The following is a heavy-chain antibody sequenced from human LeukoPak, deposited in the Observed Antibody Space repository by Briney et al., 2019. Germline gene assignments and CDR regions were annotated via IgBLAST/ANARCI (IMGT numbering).Heavy chain of an antibody. CDR1: GPSITTYY. V-gene: IGHV4-59*08. J-gene: IGHJ6*03. Sequence: SQSLSLTWTVSGPSITTYYWSWSRQPPGKGLEWIGYMYTTGNTNHSPSLASRVTLSLDASKNQLSLTLSSVTAADTAVYYCAKHDTLFGAAHFYMDVWGKGTTVTVSS. D-gene: IGHD3-3*01. CDR3: AKHDTLFGAAHFYMDV. CDR2: MYTTGNT.